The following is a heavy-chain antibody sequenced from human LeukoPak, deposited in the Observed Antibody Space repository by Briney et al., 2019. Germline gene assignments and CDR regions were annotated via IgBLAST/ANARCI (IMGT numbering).Heavy chain of an antibody. CDR3: ARGRPGPEYYFDY. CDR2: IYYRGST. V-gene: IGHV4-59*01. D-gene: IGHD2/OR15-2a*01. Sequence: SETLSLTCTGSGGSFSSYYWSWIRQPPGEGLEWIGYIYYRGSTNYNPSLKSRVTISLDTSKNQFSLKLSSVTAADTAVYYCARGRPGPEYYFDYWGQATLVTVSS. CDR1: GGSFSSYY. J-gene: IGHJ4*02.